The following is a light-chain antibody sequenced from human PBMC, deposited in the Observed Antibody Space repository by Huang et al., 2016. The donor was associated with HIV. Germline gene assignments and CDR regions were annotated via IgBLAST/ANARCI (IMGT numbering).Light chain of an antibody. CDR3: QQYNNWPQT. V-gene: IGKV3-15*01. J-gene: IGKJ1*01. CDR2: DSS. CDR1: QTVTTN. Sequence: EIVMTQSPATLSVSPGERATLSCRASQTVTTNLVWYQQKPGQAPRLLIYDSSTRATGIPARFCGSGSGTEFTLTISSLQSEDFAVYHCQQYNNWPQTFGQGTKVEIK.